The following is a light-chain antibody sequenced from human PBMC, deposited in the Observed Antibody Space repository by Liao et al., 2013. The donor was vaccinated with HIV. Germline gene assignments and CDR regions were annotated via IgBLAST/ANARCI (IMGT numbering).Light chain of an antibody. CDR2: YSS. CDR3: QVWDSSSDHYV. CDR1: NIGSKS. J-gene: IGLJ1*01. V-gene: IGLV3-21*04. Sequence: SYELTQPPSVSVAPGKTARITCGTNNIGSKSVHWYQQKPGQAPVLVIYYSSDRPSGIPERFSGSNSGNTATLTFSRVEAGDEADYFCQVWDSSSDHYVFGTGTKVTVL.